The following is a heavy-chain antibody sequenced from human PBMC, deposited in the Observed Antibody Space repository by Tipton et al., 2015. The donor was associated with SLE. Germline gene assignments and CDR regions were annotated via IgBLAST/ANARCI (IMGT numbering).Heavy chain of an antibody. CDR1: GYTFTSYG. Sequence: QSGAEVKKPEASVKVSCKASGYTFTSYGISWVRQAPGQGLEWMGWISAYNGNTNYAQKLQGRVTMTTDTSTSTAYMELRSLRSDDPAVYYCARGSGYYCEQQLVPPCDYWGQGALFTVSS. J-gene: IGHJ4*02. CDR3: ARGSGYYCEQQLVPPCDY. D-gene: IGHD6-13*01. V-gene: IGHV1-18*01. CDR2: ISAYNGNT.